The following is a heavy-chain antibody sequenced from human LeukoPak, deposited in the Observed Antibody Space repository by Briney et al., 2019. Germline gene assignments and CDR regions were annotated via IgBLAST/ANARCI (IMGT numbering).Heavy chain of an antibody. CDR1: GFTFTTCA. V-gene: IGHV3-30*02. D-gene: IGHD4-23*01. CDR3: AKGDDYGANTRLPKYNWFDP. J-gene: IGHJ5*02. CDR2: IRYDGNNK. Sequence: GGSLRLSCAASGFTFTTCAMHWVRQAPGKGLGWVAYIRYDGNNKNYADSVKGRFSISRDNSKDMLYLQMNSLRPEDTAVYYCAKGDDYGANTRLPKYNWFDPWGQGTLVTVAS.